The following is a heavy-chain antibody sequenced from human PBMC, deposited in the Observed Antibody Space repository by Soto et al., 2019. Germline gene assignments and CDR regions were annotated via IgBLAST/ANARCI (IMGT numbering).Heavy chain of an antibody. CDR2: IYYRANA. CDR3: ARLEGLATISYYFDF. CDR1: DDSINSDKYY. D-gene: IGHD3-9*01. J-gene: IGHJ4*02. V-gene: IGHV4-39*01. Sequence: QLQLQESGPGLVKPSETLSLTCSVSDDSINSDKYYWGWIRQPPGKGLEWIGSIYYRANAYYNPALQTRGTISLDKPRSQCSLKLNSVTAADSAVYFCARLEGLATISYYFDFWGPGALVTVSS.